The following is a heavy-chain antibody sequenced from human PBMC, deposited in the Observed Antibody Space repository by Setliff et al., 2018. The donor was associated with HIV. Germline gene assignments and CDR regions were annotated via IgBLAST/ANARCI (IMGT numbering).Heavy chain of an antibody. J-gene: IGHJ4*02. CDR3: SRDQTSNGEFDY. V-gene: IGHV4-38-2*02. D-gene: IGHD4-17*01. CDR2: IYYSGST. CDR1: GYSISSGYY. Sequence: PSETLSLTCAVSGYSISSGYYWGWLRQPPGKGLGWIGNIYYSGSTYYKPSLKSRVTISVDTSKNHFSLKLSSVTAADTAVYYCSRDQTSNGEFDYWGQGTLVTVS.